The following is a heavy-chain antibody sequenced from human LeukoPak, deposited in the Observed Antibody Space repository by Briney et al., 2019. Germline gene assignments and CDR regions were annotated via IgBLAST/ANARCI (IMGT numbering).Heavy chain of an antibody. CDR2: INSDGSST. Sequence: PGGSLRLSCAASGFTFSSYWMHWVRQAPGKGLVWVSRINSDGSSTSYADSVKGRLTISRDNAKNTLYLQMNSLRAEDAAVYYCARVGKERGYTYGYDLAYWGQGTLVTVSS. J-gene: IGHJ4*02. CDR1: GFTFSSYW. D-gene: IGHD5-18*01. V-gene: IGHV3-74*01. CDR3: ARVGKERGYTYGYDLAY.